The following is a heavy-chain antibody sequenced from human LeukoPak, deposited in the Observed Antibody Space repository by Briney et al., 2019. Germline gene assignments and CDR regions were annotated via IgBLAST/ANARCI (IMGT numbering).Heavy chain of an antibody. D-gene: IGHD3-10*01. J-gene: IGHJ4*02. CDR1: GFTLSTYS. CDR3: SRRVRHGTYFDY. Sequence: PGGSLRLSCAASGFTLSTYSMNWVRQAPGKGLGWVSVISSSSTYIYYSDSVRGRFTISTDNAKNSLYLQMNSLRAEEPAVYYWSRRVRHGTYFDYWGQGALVTVSS. CDR2: ISSSSTYI. V-gene: IGHV3-21*01.